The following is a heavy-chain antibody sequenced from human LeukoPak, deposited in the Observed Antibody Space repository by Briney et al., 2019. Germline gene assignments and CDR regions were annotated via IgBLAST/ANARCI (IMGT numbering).Heavy chain of an antibody. CDR3: ARDPYGARSEPDY. V-gene: IGHV3-74*01. J-gene: IGHJ4*02. CDR2: INSDVSSR. Sequence: GGSLRLSCAASGFTFSSYWMHWVRQAPGKGLVRVSRINSDVSSRTYADSVKGRFTISRDNAKNSLYLQMNSLRAEDTAVYYCARDPYGARSEPDYWGQGTLVTVSS. CDR1: GFTFSSYW. D-gene: IGHD4-17*01.